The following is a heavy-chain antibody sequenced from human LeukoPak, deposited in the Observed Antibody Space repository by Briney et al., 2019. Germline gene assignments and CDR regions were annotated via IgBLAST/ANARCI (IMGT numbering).Heavy chain of an antibody. V-gene: IGHV4-39*01. Sequence: SETLSLTCTVSGGSISSSSYYWGWLRQPPGKGLEWIGSIYYSGSTYYNPSLKSRVTISVDTSKNQFSLKLSSVTAADTAVYYCARHRAPQLADYWGQGTLVTVSS. CDR1: GGSISSSSYY. J-gene: IGHJ4*02. D-gene: IGHD5-18*01. CDR3: ARHRAPQLADY. CDR2: IYYSGST.